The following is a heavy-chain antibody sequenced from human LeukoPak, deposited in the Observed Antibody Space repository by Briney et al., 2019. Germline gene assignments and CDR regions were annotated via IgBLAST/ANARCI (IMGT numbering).Heavy chain of an antibody. D-gene: IGHD2-2*01. CDR2: ISGGCGST. V-gene: IGHV3-23*01. CDR1: GFTFSNYA. Sequence: GGSLRLSCAASGFTFSNYAMNWVRQAPGRGPEGVLGISGGCGSTWYADSVKGRFTIPRDDSKNTVYLQMNSLRAEDTAIYYCAKVAPGYCSSTSCYRGIDYWGQGTLVTVSS. J-gene: IGHJ4*02. CDR3: AKVAPGYCSSTSCYRGIDY.